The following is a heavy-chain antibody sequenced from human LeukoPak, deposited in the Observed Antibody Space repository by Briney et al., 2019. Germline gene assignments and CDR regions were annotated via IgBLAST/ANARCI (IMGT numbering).Heavy chain of an antibody. D-gene: IGHD6-13*01. CDR3: AKDTSSWYSPPGAFDL. J-gene: IGHJ3*01. CDR1: GGSIISHY. CDR2: AYASGGT. Sequence: SETLSLTCTVSGGSIISHYWNWIRQPAGKGLEWIGRAYASGGTTYNPSLKNRVTMSVDTSKNQFSLRLTSVTAADTAVYYCAKDTSSWYSPPGAFDLWGQGTMVTVSS. V-gene: IGHV4-4*07.